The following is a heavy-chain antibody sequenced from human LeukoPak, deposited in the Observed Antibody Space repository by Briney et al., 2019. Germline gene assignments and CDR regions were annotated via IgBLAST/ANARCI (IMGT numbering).Heavy chain of an antibody. J-gene: IGHJ6*03. CDR1: GGTFSSYS. V-gene: IGHV1-69*01. D-gene: IGHD3-10*01. CDR2: IIPIFGTA. Sequence: SVKVSCKASGGTFSSYSISRVRQAPGQGLEWVGGIIPIFGTANYAQKFQGRVTSTADESTSTAYMELSSLRSEDTAVYYCARYVSRRSYYHYYYSMDVWGKGGTVTVSS. CDR3: ARYVSRRSYYHYYYSMDV.